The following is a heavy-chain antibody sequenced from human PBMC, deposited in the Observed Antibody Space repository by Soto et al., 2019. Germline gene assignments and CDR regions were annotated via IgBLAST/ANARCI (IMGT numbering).Heavy chain of an antibody. Sequence: ASVKVSCKASGYTFTGYYMHWVRQAPGQGLEWLGWINPNSGGTNYAQKFQGRVNMTRDTSISTAYIELSRQRSDDTSVYYCARVSGHYYDSKYHYWSQGTL. CDR3: ARVSGHYYDSKYHY. CDR1: GYTFTGYY. CDR2: INPNSGGT. J-gene: IGHJ4*02. D-gene: IGHD3-22*01. V-gene: IGHV1-2*02.